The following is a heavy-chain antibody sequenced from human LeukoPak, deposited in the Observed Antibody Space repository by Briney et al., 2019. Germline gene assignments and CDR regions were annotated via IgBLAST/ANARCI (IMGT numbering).Heavy chain of an antibody. CDR1: GFTVSNNY. J-gene: IGHJ4*02. D-gene: IGHD1-1*01. CDR3: ARDRVNWNDVGGLFDY. Sequence: GGSLRLSCAASGFTVSNNYMSWVRQAPGKGLEWVSVIHSGGNTYYADSVKGRFTISRDNSKNTLYLQMNSLSAEDTAVYYCARDRVNWNDVGGLFDYWGQGTLVTVSS. CDR2: IHSGGNT. V-gene: IGHV3-53*01.